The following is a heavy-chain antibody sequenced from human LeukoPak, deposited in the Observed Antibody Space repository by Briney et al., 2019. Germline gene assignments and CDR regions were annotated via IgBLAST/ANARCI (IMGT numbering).Heavy chain of an antibody. J-gene: IGHJ4*02. CDR2: ISYDGSNK. Sequence: GGSLRLSCAASGFTFSSYAMHWVRQAPGKGLEWVAVISYDGSNKYYADSVKGRFTISRDNSKNTLYLQMNSLRAEDTAVYYCARGRDGYESTYYFDYWGQGTLVTVSP. V-gene: IGHV3-30-3*01. CDR3: ARGRDGYESTYYFDY. D-gene: IGHD5-24*01. CDR1: GFTFSSYA.